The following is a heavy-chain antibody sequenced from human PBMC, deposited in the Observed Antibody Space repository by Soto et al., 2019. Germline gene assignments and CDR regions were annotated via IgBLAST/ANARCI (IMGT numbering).Heavy chain of an antibody. CDR3: ARLRLLGFGELSPRFDP. D-gene: IGHD3-10*01. Sequence: SETLSLTCTVSGGSISSSSYYWGWIRQPPGKGLEWIGSIYYSGSTYYNPSLKSRVTISVDTSKNQFSLKLSSVTAADTAVYYCARLRLLGFGELSPRFDPWGQGTLVTVSS. CDR2: IYYSGST. J-gene: IGHJ5*02. V-gene: IGHV4-39*01. CDR1: GGSISSSSYY.